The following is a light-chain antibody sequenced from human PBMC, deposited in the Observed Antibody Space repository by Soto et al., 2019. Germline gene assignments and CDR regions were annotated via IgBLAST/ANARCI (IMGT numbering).Light chain of an antibody. CDR1: QNISIY. CDR2: DAS. CDR3: QQCSNWPPEIT. V-gene: IGKV3-11*01. Sequence: EIVLTQSPATLSLSPGETATLSCRASQNISIYLAWYQQRPGQAPRLLIYDASNRATGIPARFSGSGSGTDFTLTISSLEPEDFAVYYCQQCSNWPPEITFGQGTRLDIK. J-gene: IGKJ5*01.